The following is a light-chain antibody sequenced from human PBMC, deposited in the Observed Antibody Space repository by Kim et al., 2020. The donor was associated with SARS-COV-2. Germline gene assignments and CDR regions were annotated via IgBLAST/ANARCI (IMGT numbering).Light chain of an antibody. V-gene: IGLV3-19*01. CDR2: AKN. CDR3: NSRDSSGNL. Sequence: SVAVGQKGRITCQGDSLRYFYASWFQQKPGQAPVVVIYAKNNRPSGIPDRFSGSSSGNTASLTITGAQAEDEADYYCNSRDSSGNLFGGGTQLTVL. J-gene: IGLJ2*01. CDR1: SLRYFY.